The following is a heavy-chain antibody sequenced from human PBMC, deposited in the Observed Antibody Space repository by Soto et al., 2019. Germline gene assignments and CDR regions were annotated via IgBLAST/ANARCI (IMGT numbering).Heavy chain of an antibody. Sequence: ASVKVSCKASGFSFSDYFMHCVRQAPGQGLEWMGIINPSGDSRNYAQKFQGRVTITRDTSKSTLYLQMNSLRTEDTAVYYCAKDLQGVVGDYFDYWGQGTLVTVSS. V-gene: IGHV1-46*01. CDR3: AKDLQGVVGDYFDY. D-gene: IGHD2-21*01. CDR1: GFSFSDYF. CDR2: INPSGDSR. J-gene: IGHJ4*02.